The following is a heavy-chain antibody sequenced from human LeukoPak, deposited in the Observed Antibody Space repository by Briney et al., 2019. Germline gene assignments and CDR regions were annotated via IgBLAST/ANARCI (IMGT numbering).Heavy chain of an antibody. CDR3: ARDPYKSLDY. Sequence: GGSLRLSCADSGFTFSSYWMSWVRQAPGKGLEWVANIKQGGSEKYYVDSVKGRFTISRDNAKNSLYLQMNSLRAEDTAVYYCARDPYKSLDYWGQGTLVTVSS. V-gene: IGHV3-7*01. D-gene: IGHD1-1*01. J-gene: IGHJ4*02. CDR1: GFTFSSYW. CDR2: IKQGGSEK.